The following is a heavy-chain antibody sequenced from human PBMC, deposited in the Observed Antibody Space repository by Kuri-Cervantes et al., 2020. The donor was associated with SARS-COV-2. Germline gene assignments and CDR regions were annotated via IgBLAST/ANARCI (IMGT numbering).Heavy chain of an antibody. CDR1: GFTFSSYA. J-gene: IGHJ4*02. Sequence: GGSLRLSCAASGFTFSSYAMSWVRQAPGKGLEWMGWISAYNGNTNYAQKLQGRVTMTTDTSTSTAYMELRSLRSDDTAVYYCAREGSAYDRERADYWGQGTLVTVSS. D-gene: IGHD3-3*01. CDR3: AREGSAYDRERADY. V-gene: IGHV1-18*01. CDR2: ISAYNGNT.